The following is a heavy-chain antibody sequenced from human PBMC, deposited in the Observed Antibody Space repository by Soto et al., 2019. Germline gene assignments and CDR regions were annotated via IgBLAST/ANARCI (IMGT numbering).Heavy chain of an antibody. Sequence: VGSLRLSCAASGFTFTIFAMSWVRQSPGKGLEWVSTISGSGGSTYYADAVKGRFTISRDNSMGTLYLQMKSLRVEDTAIYYCAKEVSLGSTVDLGYWGQGTLVTVSS. J-gene: IGHJ4*02. CDR2: ISGSGGST. CDR3: AKEVSLGSTVDLGY. V-gene: IGHV3-23*01. D-gene: IGHD7-27*01. CDR1: GFTFTIFA.